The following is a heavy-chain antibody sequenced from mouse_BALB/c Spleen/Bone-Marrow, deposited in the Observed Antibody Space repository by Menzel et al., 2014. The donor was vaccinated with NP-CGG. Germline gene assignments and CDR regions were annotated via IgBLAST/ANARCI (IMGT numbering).Heavy chain of an antibody. J-gene: IGHJ1*01. CDR3: ARDGYGRYFDV. D-gene: IGHD2-2*01. V-gene: IGHV1-18*01. CDR1: GYSFTDYT. CDR2: INPYNGGS. Sequence: EVKLMESGPELVKPGASMKISCKASGYSFTDYTMNWVRQSHGKSLEWIGLINPYNGGSTYNQKFKGTATLTVDRSSSTAYMELLSLTSDDSAVYYCARDGYGRYFDVWGAGTTVTVSS.